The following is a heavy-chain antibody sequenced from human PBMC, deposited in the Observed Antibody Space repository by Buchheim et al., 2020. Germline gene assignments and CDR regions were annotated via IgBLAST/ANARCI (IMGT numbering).Heavy chain of an antibody. Sequence: QLQLQESGPGLVKPSETLSLTCTVSGGSISTSSYYWGWIRQPPGKGPEWIGSIFYTGSTYYSPSLMTRVTISRDTSKNQFSLRLSFVTAADTAVYYCARDRTDFHGSGRYYAFDVWGQGTL. D-gene: IGHD3-10*01. J-gene: IGHJ4*02. CDR3: ARDRTDFHGSGRYYAFDV. CDR1: GGSISTSSYY. V-gene: IGHV4-39*07. CDR2: IFYTGST.